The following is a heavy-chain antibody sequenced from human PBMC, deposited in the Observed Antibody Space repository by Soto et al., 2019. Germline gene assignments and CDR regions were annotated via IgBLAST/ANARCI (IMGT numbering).Heavy chain of an antibody. J-gene: IGHJ4*02. CDR3: VKPQMRVFRAFDY. Sequence: EVQLLESGGGLVQPGESLRLSCAVSGFTFSNYAMSWVRQVPGKGLEWVSTISGSGGSTYYADSVKGRFTISRDNSKNTLYLQMNGLRAEDPDLYYCVKPQMRVFRAFDYWGQGTLVTVSS. V-gene: IGHV3-23*01. CDR2: ISGSGGST. CDR1: GFTFSNYA.